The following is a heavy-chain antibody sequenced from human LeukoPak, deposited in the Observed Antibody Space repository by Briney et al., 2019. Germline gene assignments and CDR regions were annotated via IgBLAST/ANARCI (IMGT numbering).Heavy chain of an antibody. CDR1: GFSFSSYW. CDR3: AASRGGNSPHDY. V-gene: IGHV3-74*01. CDR2: INIDGSST. J-gene: IGHJ4*02. Sequence: QSGGSLRLSCEASGFSFSSYWMHWVRQAPGKGLVWVSRINIDGSSTTYADSVKGRFTISRDNAMNTLYLQMSSLRAEDTAVYYCAASRGGNSPHDYWGQGTLVTVSS. D-gene: IGHD4-23*01.